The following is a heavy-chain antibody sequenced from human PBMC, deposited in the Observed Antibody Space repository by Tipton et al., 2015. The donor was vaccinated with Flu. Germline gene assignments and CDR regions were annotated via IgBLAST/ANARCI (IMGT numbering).Heavy chain of an antibody. CDR2: IYHTGST. CDR1: GYAISSGYY. D-gene: IGHD5-12*01. V-gene: IGHV4-38-2*01. J-gene: IGHJ4*02. Sequence: LRLSCAVSGYAISSGYYWGWIRQPPGKGLEWIGSIYHTGSTYYNPSLKSRVTISVDTSKNQFSLRLSSVTAADTAVYYCARHSGYDYFDYWGQGTLVTVSS. CDR3: ARHSGYDYFDY.